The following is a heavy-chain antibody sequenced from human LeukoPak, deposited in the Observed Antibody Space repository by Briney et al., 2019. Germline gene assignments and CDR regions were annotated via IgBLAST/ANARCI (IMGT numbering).Heavy chain of an antibody. Sequence: GESLKISCKGSGYSFTSYWIGWVRQMPGKGLELMGIIYPGDSDTRYSPSFQGQVTISADKSISSAYLQSSSPNASATVMYYCARRTDSSGYYYGWNWFDPWGQGTLVTVSS. CDR3: ARRTDSSGYYYGWNWFDP. J-gene: IGHJ5*02. V-gene: IGHV5-51*01. D-gene: IGHD3-22*01. CDR1: GYSFTSYW. CDR2: IYPGDSDT.